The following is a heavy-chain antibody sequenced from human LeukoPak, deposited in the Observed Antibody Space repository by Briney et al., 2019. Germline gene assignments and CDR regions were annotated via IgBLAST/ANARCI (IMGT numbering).Heavy chain of an antibody. J-gene: IGHJ4*02. V-gene: IGHV1-18*01. CDR3: ARGRARGDSSGYYVY. CDR1: GYTFTSYG. Sequence: ASVKVSCKASGYTFTSYGISWVRQAPGQGLEWMGWISAYNGNTNYAQKPQGRVTMTTDTSTSTAYMELRSLRSDDTAVYYCARGRARGDSSGYYVYWGQGTLVTVSS. CDR2: ISAYNGNT. D-gene: IGHD3-22*01.